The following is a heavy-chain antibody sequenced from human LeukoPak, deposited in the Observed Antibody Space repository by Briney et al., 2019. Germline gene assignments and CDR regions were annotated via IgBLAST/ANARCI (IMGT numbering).Heavy chain of an antibody. CDR1: GGSISSYY. D-gene: IGHD3-3*01. CDR2: IYTSGST. CDR3: AREHYDFWSGYFQPINWFDP. Sequence: SETLSLTCTVSGGSISSYYWSWIRPPAGKGLEWIGRIYTSGSTNYNPSLKSRVTMSVDTSKNQFSLKLSSVTAADTAVYYCAREHYDFWSGYFQPINWFDPWGQGTLVTVSS. J-gene: IGHJ5*02. V-gene: IGHV4-4*07.